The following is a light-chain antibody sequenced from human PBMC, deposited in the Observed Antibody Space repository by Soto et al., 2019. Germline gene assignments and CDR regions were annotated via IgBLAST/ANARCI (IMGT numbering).Light chain of an antibody. CDR2: GAS. Sequence: EIVLTQSPGTLSLSPGERATLSCRASQSVSSSYLAWYQQKPGQAPRLLIYGASSRATGIPDRFSGSGSGTDFTLTISSLQPEDFATYYCQQSYNTPYTFGQGTHLEI. CDR3: QQSYNTPYT. V-gene: IGKV3-20*01. CDR1: QSVSSSY. J-gene: IGKJ2*01.